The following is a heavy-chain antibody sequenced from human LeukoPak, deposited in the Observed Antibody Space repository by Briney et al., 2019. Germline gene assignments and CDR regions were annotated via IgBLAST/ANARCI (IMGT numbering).Heavy chain of an antibody. CDR2: IYHGGTT. V-gene: IGHV4-39*01. J-gene: IGHJ3*02. Sequence: SETLSLTCTVSGGSISSSSYSWGWIRQPPGKGLEWIGNIYHGGTTSYNPSLKSRVTISVDTSKNQFSLKLSSVTAADTAVYYSARRDSLKRSFDIWGQGTMVTVSS. CDR3: ARRDSLKRSFDI. CDR1: GGSISSSSYS. D-gene: IGHD2-21*02.